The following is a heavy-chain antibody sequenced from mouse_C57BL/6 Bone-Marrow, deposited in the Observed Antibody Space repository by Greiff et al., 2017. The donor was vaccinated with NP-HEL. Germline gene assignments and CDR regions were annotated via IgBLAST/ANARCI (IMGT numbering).Heavy chain of an antibody. Sequence: QVQLKQSGAELARPGASVKLSCKASGYTFTSYGISWVKQRTGQGLEWIGEIYPRSGNTYYNEKFKGKATLTADKSSSTAYMELRSLTSEDSAVYVCARRYYYGSSFGYWGQGTTLTVSS. CDR3: ARRYYYGSSFGY. CDR1: GYTFTSYG. V-gene: IGHV1-81*01. D-gene: IGHD1-1*01. CDR2: IYPRSGNT. J-gene: IGHJ2*01.